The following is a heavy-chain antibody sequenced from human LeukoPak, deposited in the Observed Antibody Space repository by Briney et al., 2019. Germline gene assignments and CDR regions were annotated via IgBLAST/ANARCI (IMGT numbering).Heavy chain of an antibody. J-gene: IGHJ6*02. CDR1: GFTFSTYS. CDR2: ISSTSSAI. CDR3: AREYYYSYYGMGV. Sequence: GGSLRLSCAASGFTFSTYSMNWVRQAPGKGLEWVSYISSTSSAIYYADSVKGRFTISRDNAKNSLYLQMNSLRAEDTAVYYCAREYYYSYYGMGVWGQGTTVTVSS. V-gene: IGHV3-48*01.